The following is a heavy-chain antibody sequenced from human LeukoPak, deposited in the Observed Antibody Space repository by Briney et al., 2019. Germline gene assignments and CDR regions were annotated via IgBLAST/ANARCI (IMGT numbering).Heavy chain of an antibody. J-gene: IGHJ4*02. CDR3: ARDYSYDPTAFYGY. Sequence: ASVKVSCKTSGYTFTDYYIHWVRQAPGQGLEWMGLIRSPSGDTTYAQKFQGRVTMTRVTSINTAYMELSWLTSDDTAIYYCARDYSYDPTAFYGYWGQGTLVTVSS. CDR2: IRSPSGDT. V-gene: IGHV1-2*02. D-gene: IGHD3-22*01. CDR1: GYTFTDYY.